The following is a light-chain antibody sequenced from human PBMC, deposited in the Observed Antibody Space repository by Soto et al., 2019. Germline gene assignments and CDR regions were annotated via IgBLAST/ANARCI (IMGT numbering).Light chain of an antibody. V-gene: IGKV3-15*01. Sequence: EIVMTQSPATLSVSPGERATLSCRASQSVSSNLAWYQQKPGQAPRLLIYGASTRATGIPARFSGSGSGTEFTLTISSLQSEDFAVYYFQQYNNWSTTWTFGQGTKVEIK. CDR1: QSVSSN. CDR2: GAS. J-gene: IGKJ1*01. CDR3: QQYNNWSTTWT.